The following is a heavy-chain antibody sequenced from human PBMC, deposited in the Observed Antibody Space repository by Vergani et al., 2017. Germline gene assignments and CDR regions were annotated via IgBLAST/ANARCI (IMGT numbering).Heavy chain of an antibody. CDR3: ASLERDDHNWDLFDY. CDR1: GFTFSHYS. V-gene: IGHV3-23*01. Sequence: EVQLLESGGDLVQPGGSLRLSCAASGFTFSHYSMNWVRQAPGKGLEWVSAISGSGGSTYYADSVKGRFTISRDNSKNTLYLQMNSLRAEDTAVYYCASLERDDHNWDLFDYWGQGTLVTVSS. D-gene: IGHD1-1*01. J-gene: IGHJ4*02. CDR2: ISGSGGST.